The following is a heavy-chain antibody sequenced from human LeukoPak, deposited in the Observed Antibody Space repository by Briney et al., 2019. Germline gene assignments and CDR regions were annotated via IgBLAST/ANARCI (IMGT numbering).Heavy chain of an antibody. CDR3: ARSARRYYYDSSGYYGWFDP. V-gene: IGHV1-69*05. D-gene: IGHD3-22*01. CDR1: GGTFSSYA. Sequence: SVKVSCKASGGTFSSYAISWVRQAPGQGLEWMGGIIPIFGTANYAQKFQGRVTITTDESTSTAYMELSGLRSEDTAVYYCARSARRYYYDSSGYYGWFDPWGQGTLVTVSS. CDR2: IIPIFGTA. J-gene: IGHJ5*02.